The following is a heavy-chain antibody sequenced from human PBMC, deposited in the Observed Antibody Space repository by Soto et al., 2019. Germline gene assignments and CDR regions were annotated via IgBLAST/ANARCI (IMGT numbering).Heavy chain of an antibody. CDR3: ARGGVDVVTTSAFDY. CDR2: INPILGTP. D-gene: IGHD2-2*03. V-gene: IGHV1-69*01. CDR1: GATYSTSA. J-gene: IGHJ4*02. Sequence: QVQLVQSGAEVKKPGSSVKVSCKASGATYSTSAISWVRQAPGQGLEWMGGINPILGTPDYAHKFQGRVTITADESTSTVYMELGSLRSEDTALYFCARGGVDVVTTSAFDYWGQGTLVTVCS.